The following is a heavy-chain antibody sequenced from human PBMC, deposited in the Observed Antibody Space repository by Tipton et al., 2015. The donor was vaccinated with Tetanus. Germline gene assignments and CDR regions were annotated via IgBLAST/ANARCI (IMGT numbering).Heavy chain of an antibody. CDR3: ARDSTYLFDY. D-gene: IGHD2-2*01. J-gene: IGHJ4*02. CDR2: ITGSGHI. V-gene: IGHV3-21*01. CDR1: GFTLTTYS. Sequence: SLRLSCAASGFTLTTYSINWFRQAPGKGLEWVSSITGSGHITYADSVKGRFTISRDNAKNSLYLQMNSLRAEDTAVYYCARDSTYLFDYWGQGTLVTVSS.